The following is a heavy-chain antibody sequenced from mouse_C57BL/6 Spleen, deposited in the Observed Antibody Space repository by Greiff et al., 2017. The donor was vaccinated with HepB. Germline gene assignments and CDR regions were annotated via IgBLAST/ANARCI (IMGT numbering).Heavy chain of an antibody. J-gene: IGHJ3*01. V-gene: IGHV1-69*01. Sequence: QVQLQQPGAELVMPGASVKLSCKASGYTFTSYWMHWVKQRPGQGLEWIGEIDPSDSYTNYNQKFKGKSTLTVEKSSSTAYMQLSSLTSEDSAVYYCVFYDYDFAYWGQGTLVTVSA. CDR1: GYTFTSYW. CDR3: VFYDYDFAY. CDR2: IDPSDSYT. D-gene: IGHD2-4*01.